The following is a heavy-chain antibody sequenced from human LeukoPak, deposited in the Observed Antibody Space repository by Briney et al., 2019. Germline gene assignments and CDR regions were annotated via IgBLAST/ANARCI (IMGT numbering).Heavy chain of an antibody. Sequence: SETLSLTCSVSGGSISGFFWSWIRQSPGKGLEWIAYIYYSGSTTYTPSLKTRVTMSVDTSKNQFSLKLTSVTAADTAVYYCARMYPEGRNWFDPWGQGPRSPSPQ. J-gene: IGHJ5*02. CDR2: IYYSGST. CDR3: ARMYPEGRNWFDP. CDR1: GGSISGFF. D-gene: IGHD1-14*01. V-gene: IGHV4-59*01.